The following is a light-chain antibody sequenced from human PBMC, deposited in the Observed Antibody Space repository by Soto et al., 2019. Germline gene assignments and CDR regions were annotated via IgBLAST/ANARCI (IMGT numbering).Light chain of an antibody. J-gene: IGKJ1*01. CDR2: KAS. Sequence: DIQMTQSPSTLSASVGDRVTITCRASQSISSWLAWYQQKPGKAPKLLIYKASNLESGVPSRFSGSGSGTEFTLTISSLQPDDFATYYCKQYSTYSWTFGQGTQVEIK. CDR1: QSISSW. V-gene: IGKV1-5*03. CDR3: KQYSTYSWT.